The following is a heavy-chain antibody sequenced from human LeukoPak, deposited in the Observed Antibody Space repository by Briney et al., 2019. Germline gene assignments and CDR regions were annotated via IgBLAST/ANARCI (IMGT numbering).Heavy chain of an antibody. Sequence: PSETLSLTWTVSIDSISSYYWSWIRQPPGKGLEWVGYIFYSGSTNYNPSLKSRVTISVDTSKNQLSLKLNSVTAADTAVYYCAGRYSWSDDFDYWGPGTLVTVSS. CDR2: IFYSGST. CDR1: IDSISSYY. CDR3: AGRYSWSDDFDY. V-gene: IGHV4-59*01. J-gene: IGHJ4*02. D-gene: IGHD5-18*01.